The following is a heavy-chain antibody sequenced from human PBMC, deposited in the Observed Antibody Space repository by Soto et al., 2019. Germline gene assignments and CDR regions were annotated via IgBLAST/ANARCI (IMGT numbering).Heavy chain of an antibody. CDR1: GGTFSSYT. J-gene: IGHJ6*03. V-gene: IGHV1-69*08. CDR3: ARDRGARAADYYMDV. CDR2: IIPILGIA. D-gene: IGHD1-26*01. Sequence: QVQLVQSGAEVKKPGSSVKVSCKASGGTFSSYTISWVRQAPGQGLEWMGRIIPILGIANYAQKFQGRVTITADKSTSTAYLELSSLRSEDTAVYYCARDRGARAADYYMDVWGKGTTVTVSS.